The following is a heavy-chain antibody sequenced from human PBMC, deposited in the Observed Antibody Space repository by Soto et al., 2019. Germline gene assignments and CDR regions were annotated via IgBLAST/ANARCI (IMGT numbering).Heavy chain of an antibody. CDR1: GDSISSYY. CDR2: IYDRGTT. V-gene: IGHV4-59*01. Sequence: SETLSLTCTVSGDSISSYYWSWIRQPPGKGLEWIAYIYDRGTTNYNPSLKSRVTISLDTSKNQFSLKMSSVTAADTAVYYCARGGNWNSYYYRLDVWGHGTTVTVS. J-gene: IGHJ6*02. D-gene: IGHD1-1*01. CDR3: ARGGNWNSYYYRLDV.